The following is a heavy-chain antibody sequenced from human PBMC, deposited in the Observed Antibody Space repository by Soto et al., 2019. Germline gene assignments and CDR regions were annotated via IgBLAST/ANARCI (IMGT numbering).Heavy chain of an antibody. CDR2: INAGNGNT. D-gene: IGHD6-25*01. Sequence: GSSVKVSCKASGYTFTSYAMHWVRQAPGQRHEWMGWINAGNGNTKYSQKFQGRVTITRDTSASTAYMELSSLRSEDTAVYYCASWVIRVVAAGTTPATPRWGQGILVTVSS. CDR3: ASWVIRVVAAGTTPATPR. J-gene: IGHJ4*02. CDR1: GYTFTSYA. V-gene: IGHV1-3*01.